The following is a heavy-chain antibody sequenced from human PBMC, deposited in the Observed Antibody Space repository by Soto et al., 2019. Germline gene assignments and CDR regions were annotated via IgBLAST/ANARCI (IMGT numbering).Heavy chain of an antibody. Sequence: GGSLRLSCATSGFTFSSYAMSWVRQAPGKGLEWVSAISGSGGSTYYADSVKGRFTISRDNSKNTLYLQMNSLRAEDTAVYYCAGRSGGDYYYYMDVWGKGTTVTVSS. V-gene: IGHV3-23*01. J-gene: IGHJ6*03. D-gene: IGHD1-26*01. CDR1: GFTFSSYA. CDR2: ISGSGGST. CDR3: AGRSGGDYYYYMDV.